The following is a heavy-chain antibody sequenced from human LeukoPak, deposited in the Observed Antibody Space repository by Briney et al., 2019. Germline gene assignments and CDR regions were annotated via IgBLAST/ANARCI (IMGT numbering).Heavy chain of an antibody. CDR3: AKEIEASGPFDY. J-gene: IGHJ4*02. CDR1: GGTFSSYA. V-gene: IGHV1-69*13. CDR2: IIPIFGTA. D-gene: IGHD6-13*01. Sequence: ASVKVSCKASGGTFSSYAISWVRQAPGQGLEWMGWIIPIFGTANYAQKFQGRVTITADESTSTAYMELSSLRSEDTAVYYCAKEIEASGPFDYWGQGTLVTVSS.